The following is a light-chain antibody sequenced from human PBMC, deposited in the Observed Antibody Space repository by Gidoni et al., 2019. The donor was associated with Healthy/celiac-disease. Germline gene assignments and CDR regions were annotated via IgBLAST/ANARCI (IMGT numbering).Light chain of an antibody. V-gene: IGLV1-40*01. Sequence: SVLTQPPSVSRAPGQRVTISCTGSSPTIGAGYDVHWYQQLPGTAPKLLIYGNSNRPSGVPDRFSGSKSGTSASLAITGLQAEDEADYYCQSYDSSLSGWVFGGGTKLTVL. CDR2: GNS. J-gene: IGLJ3*02. CDR3: QSYDSSLSGWV. CDR1: SPTIGAGYD.